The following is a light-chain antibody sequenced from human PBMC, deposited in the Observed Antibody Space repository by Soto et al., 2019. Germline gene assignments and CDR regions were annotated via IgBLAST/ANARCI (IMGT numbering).Light chain of an antibody. CDR3: QVWESSSDHYV. Sequence: SYELTQPPSVSVAPGQTARITCGGNNIGSKSVHWYQQKPGQAPVLVVYDATDRPSGIPERFSGSNSGNTATLTISRVEAGDEADFYCQVWESSSDHYVFGTGTKGTVL. V-gene: IGLV3-21*02. J-gene: IGLJ1*01. CDR1: NIGSKS. CDR2: DAT.